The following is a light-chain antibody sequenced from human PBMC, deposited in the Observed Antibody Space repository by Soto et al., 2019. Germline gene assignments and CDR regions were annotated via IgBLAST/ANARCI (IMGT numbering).Light chain of an antibody. CDR3: QQTLSFPPT. V-gene: IGKV1-17*01. CDR2: AAS. Sequence: DIQMTQSPSSLSASVGDRVTITCRASQGIRNDLGWFQQKAGKAPKRLIFAASSLQGGVPPRFSGSGSGTDFTLTTSSLQPEDFATYYCQQTLSFPPTFGQGTKVDIK. CDR1: QGIRND. J-gene: IGKJ1*01.